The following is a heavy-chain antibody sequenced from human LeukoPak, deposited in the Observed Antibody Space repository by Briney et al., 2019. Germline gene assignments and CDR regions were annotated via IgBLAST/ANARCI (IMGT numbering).Heavy chain of an antibody. D-gene: IGHD4-23*01. J-gene: IGHJ4*02. CDR3: ESDFGGIDDY. V-gene: IGHV3-74*01. CDR1: GFTFSRYW. CDR2: MNEDGTRK. Sequence: GGSLRLSCAASGFTFSRYWMHWVRQAPGKGLVWVSRMNEDGTRKDYADSVKGRFTIFRDNDKTILYLQMNRLGPDDTAVYFCESDFGGIDDYWGRGTLVTVSS.